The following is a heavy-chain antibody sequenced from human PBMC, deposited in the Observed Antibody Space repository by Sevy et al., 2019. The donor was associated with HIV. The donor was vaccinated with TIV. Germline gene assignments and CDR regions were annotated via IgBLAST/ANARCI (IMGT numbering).Heavy chain of an antibody. V-gene: IGHV3-74*01. Sequence: GGSLRLSCAASGFTSNNFWLHWVRQAPGKGLVWVSRINSDGESTGYVDFVKGRFTISRDNAKNTTYLQMNSLRADDTAIYYCARGTRGVVDSWGQGTLVTVSS. D-gene: IGHD3-10*01. CDR3: ARGTRGVVDS. J-gene: IGHJ4*02. CDR2: INSDGEST. CDR1: GFTSNNFW.